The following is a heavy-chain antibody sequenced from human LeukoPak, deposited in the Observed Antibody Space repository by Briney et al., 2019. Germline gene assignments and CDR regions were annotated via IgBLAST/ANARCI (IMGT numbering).Heavy chain of an antibody. J-gene: IGHJ4*02. D-gene: IGHD3-22*01. CDR2: ISYDGSNK. Sequence: GRSLRLSCAASGFAFSSYGMHWVCQAPGKGLEWVAVISYDGSNKYYADSVKGRFTISRDNSKNTLYLQMNSLRAEDTAVYYCAKLNYYDSSGYSYDDYWGQGTLVTVSS. CDR3: AKLNYYDSSGYSYDDY. CDR1: GFAFSSYG. V-gene: IGHV3-30*18.